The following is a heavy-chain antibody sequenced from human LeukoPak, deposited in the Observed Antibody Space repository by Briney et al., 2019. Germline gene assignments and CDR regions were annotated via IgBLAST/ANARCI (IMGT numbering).Heavy chain of an antibody. D-gene: IGHD5-12*01. CDR1: GGSISSGDYY. CDR2: IYYSGST. CDR3: ARDGRGYSADWYFDL. J-gene: IGHJ2*01. Sequence: PSETLSLTCTVSGGSISSGDYYWSWIRQPPGKGLEWIGYIYYSGSTYYNPSLKSRATISVDTSKNQFSLKLSSVTAADTAVYYCARDGRGYSADWYFDLWGRGTLVTVSS. V-gene: IGHV4-30-4*02.